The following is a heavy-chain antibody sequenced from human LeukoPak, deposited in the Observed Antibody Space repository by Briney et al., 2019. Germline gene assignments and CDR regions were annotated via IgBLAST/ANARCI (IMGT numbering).Heavy chain of an antibody. CDR1: GGTFSSYA. CDR2: IIPIFGTA. CDR3: ARTHYYDYYYYYMDV. V-gene: IGHV1-69*05. J-gene: IGHJ6*03. Sequence: GASVKVSCKASGGTFSSYAISWVRQAPGQGLEWMGGIIPIFGTANYAQKFQGRVTITTDESTSTAYMELSSLRSEDTAVYYCARTHYYDYYYYYMDVWGKGTTVTVSS. D-gene: IGHD3-22*01.